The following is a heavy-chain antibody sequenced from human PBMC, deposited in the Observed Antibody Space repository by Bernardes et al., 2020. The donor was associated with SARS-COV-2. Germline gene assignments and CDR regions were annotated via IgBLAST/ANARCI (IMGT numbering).Heavy chain of an antibody. CDR1: GGSFSGYY. J-gene: IGHJ5*02. D-gene: IGHD4-17*01. CDR2: INHSGIT. V-gene: IGHV4-34*01. CDR3: ARGQTVTTFWAGYNWFDP. Sequence: SETLSLTCAVYGGSFSGYYWSWIRQPPGKGLEWIGEINHSGITNYNPSLKSRVTISVDTSKNQFSLKLSSVTAADTAVYYCARGQTVTTFWAGYNWFDPGGQGTLVTVSS.